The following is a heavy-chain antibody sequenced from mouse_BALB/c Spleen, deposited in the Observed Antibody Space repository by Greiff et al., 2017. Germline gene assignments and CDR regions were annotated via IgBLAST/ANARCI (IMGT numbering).Heavy chain of an antibody. CDR2: INPSTGYT. J-gene: IGHJ3*01. CDR3: ARGNYDYAVGFAY. D-gene: IGHD2-4*01. Sequence: VKLQESGAELAKPGASVKMSCKASGYTFTSYWMHWVKQRPGQGLEWIGYINPSTGYTEYNQKFKDKATLTADKSSSTAYMQLSSLTSEDSAVYYCARGNYDYAVGFAYWGQGTLVTVSA. V-gene: IGHV1-7*01. CDR1: GYTFTSYW.